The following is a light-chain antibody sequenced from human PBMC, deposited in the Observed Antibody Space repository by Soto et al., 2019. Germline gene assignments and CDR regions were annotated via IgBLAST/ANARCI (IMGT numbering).Light chain of an antibody. CDR1: QRISRW. CDR3: QQYNSSNVT. CDR2: KAS. Sequence: DIQMTQSPSTLSASVGDRVTITCRASQRISRWLAWYQQKPGKAPNLLIYKASSLESGVPSRFSGSGSGTEFTLTISGLQPDDFATYYCQQYNSSNVTFGPGTKVDVK. V-gene: IGKV1-5*03. J-gene: IGKJ3*01.